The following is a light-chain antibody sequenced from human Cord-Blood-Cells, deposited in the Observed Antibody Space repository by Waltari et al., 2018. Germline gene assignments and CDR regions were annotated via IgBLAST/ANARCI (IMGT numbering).Light chain of an antibody. CDR2: LGS. Sequence: DIVLTQSPLSLPVTPGEPASLSCRSSKSLLHSNGYNYLDWYLQKPGQSPQLLIYLGSNRASGVPDRFSGSGSGTDFTLKISRVEAEDVGVYYCMQALQTPYSFGQGTKLEIK. J-gene: IGKJ2*03. V-gene: IGKV2-28*01. CDR3: MQALQTPYS. CDR1: KSLLHSNGYNY.